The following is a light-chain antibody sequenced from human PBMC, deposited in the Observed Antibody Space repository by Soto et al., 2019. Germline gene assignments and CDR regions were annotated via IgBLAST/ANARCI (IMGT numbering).Light chain of an antibody. CDR2: AAS. V-gene: IGKV1-39*01. Sequence: DIQMTQSPSSLSAPVGDRVTITCRASQGISTYLNCYQQKPGKAPKLLIYAASSLQSGVPSRFSGSGSETDFTLTISRLQPEDFATYYCQQLNSYPITFGQGTRLEV. CDR1: QGISTY. CDR3: QQLNSYPIT. J-gene: IGKJ5*01.